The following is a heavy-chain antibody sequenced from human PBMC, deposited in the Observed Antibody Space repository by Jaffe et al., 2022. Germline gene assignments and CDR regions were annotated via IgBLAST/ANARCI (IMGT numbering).Heavy chain of an antibody. D-gene: IGHD2-21*01. V-gene: IGHV4-59*01. CDR1: GGSISSYY. CDR2: IYYSGST. J-gene: IGHJ6*03. Sequence: QVQLQESGPGLVKPSETLSLTCTVSGGSISSYYWSWIRQPPGKGLEWIGYIYYSGSTNYNPSLKSRVTISVDTSKNQFSLKLSSVTAADTAVYYCARVLVDYYYYYMDVWGKGTTVTVSS. CDR3: ARVLVDYYYYYMDV.